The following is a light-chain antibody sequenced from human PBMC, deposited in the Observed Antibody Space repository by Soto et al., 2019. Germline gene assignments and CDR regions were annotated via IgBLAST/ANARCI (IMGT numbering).Light chain of an antibody. CDR1: SSDVGGYNY. J-gene: IGLJ2*01. CDR2: EVN. V-gene: IGLV2-14*01. CDR3: NSYTSSSPVV. Sequence: QSALTQPASVSGSPGQSITISCTGTSSDVGGYNYVSWYQQYPGKAPKLIIYEVNNRPSGVSNRFSGSKSGNTASLTISGLQGEDEDDYYCNSYTSSSPVVFGGGTKLTVL.